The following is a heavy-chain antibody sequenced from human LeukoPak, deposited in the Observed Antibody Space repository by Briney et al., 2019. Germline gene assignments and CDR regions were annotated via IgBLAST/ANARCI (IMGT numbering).Heavy chain of an antibody. D-gene: IGHD4-11*01. Sequence: GASVKVSCKASGYTFTSYGISWVRQAPGQGLEWMGWISAYNGNTNYAQKLQGRVTMTTDTSTSTAYMELRSLRSDDTAVYYCARDLGGLLVTQYYFDYWGQGTLVTVSS. CDR3: ARDLGGLLVTQYYFDY. J-gene: IGHJ4*02. CDR2: ISAYNGNT. CDR1: GYTFTSYG. V-gene: IGHV1-18*01.